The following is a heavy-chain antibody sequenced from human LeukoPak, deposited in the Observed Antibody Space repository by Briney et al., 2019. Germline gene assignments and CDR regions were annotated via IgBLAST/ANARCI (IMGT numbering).Heavy chain of an antibody. D-gene: IGHD4-17*01. V-gene: IGHV4-4*07. J-gene: IGHJ4*02. CDR3: ARGRAYGESPSPFDY. CDR1: GGYINDYY. Sequence: SETLSLTCTVSGGYINDYYWSWIRQAAGKGLEWIGRIHRSGRTNYNPSLKSRVAMSIDTPNNQFSLKLSSVTAADTAVFYCARGRAYGESPSPFDYWGQGTLVTVSS. CDR2: IHRSGRT.